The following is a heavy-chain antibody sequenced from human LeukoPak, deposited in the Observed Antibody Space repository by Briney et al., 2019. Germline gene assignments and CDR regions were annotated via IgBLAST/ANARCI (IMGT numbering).Heavy chain of an antibody. J-gene: IGHJ4*02. CDR2: INSDGSNT. CDR1: GSTFSSYW. D-gene: IGHD2-15*01. Sequence: GGSLRLSCAASGSTFSSYWIHWVRQAPGKGLVWVSRINSDGSNTIYADSVKGRFTLSRDNAKNTLYLQMNSLRPEDTAVYYCARDVAYCSGGRCLYYFDYWGQGTLVTVSS. CDR3: ARDVAYCSGGRCLYYFDY. V-gene: IGHV3-74*01.